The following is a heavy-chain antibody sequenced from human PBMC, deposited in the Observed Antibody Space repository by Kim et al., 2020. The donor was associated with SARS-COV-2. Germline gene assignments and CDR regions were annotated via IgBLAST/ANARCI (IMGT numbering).Heavy chain of an antibody. D-gene: IGHD2-21*02. V-gene: IGHV1-18*04. CDR1: GYTFTSYG. CDR3: ARDLAYCGGDCYTPGWY. J-gene: IGHJ4*02. Sequence: ASVKVSCKASGYTFTSYGISWVRQAPGQGLEWMGWISAYNGNTNYAQKLQVRVTMTTDTSTSTAYMELRSLRSDDTAVYYCARDLAYCGGDCYTPGWYWGQGTLVTVSS. CDR2: ISAYNGNT.